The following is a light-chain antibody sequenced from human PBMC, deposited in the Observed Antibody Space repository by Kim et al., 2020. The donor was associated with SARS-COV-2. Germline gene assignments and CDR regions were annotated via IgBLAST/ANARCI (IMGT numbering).Light chain of an antibody. Sequence: SSELTQDPAVSVALGQTVRITCHGDSLRSYYASWYQQKPGKTPVLVIYGKNNRPSGKPDRFSGSSSGNTASLTITGAQAEDEADYYCNSRDSGGNHVVFGGGTQLTVL. J-gene: IGLJ2*01. CDR3: NSRDSGGNHVV. CDR1: SLRSYY. CDR2: GKN. V-gene: IGLV3-19*01.